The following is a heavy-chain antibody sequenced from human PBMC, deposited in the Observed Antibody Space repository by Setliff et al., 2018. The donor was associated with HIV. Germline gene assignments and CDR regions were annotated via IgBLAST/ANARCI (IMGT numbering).Heavy chain of an antibody. Sequence: GASVKVSCAASGFIFSKYAMSWVRQAPGKGLEWVSAISGSGGSTYYADSVRGRFTISRDNYKNTLYLQMNSLRAEDTAAYYCARYRAAAVTWYFDLWGRGTLVTVSS. J-gene: IGHJ2*01. D-gene: IGHD6-13*01. V-gene: IGHV3-23*01. CDR1: GFIFSKYA. CDR3: ARYRAAAVTWYFDL. CDR2: ISGSGGST.